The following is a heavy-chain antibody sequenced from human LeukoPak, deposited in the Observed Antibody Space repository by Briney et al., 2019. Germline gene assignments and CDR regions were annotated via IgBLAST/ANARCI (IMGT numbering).Heavy chain of an antibody. Sequence: ASVKVSCKASGYTFTGYYMHWVRQAPGQGLEWMGWINPNSGGTNYAQKFQGRVTMTRDTSISTAYMELSRLRSDDTAVYYCARTKSGSYYWFDYWGQGTLVTVSS. V-gene: IGHV1-2*02. J-gene: IGHJ5*01. CDR3: ARTKSGSYYWFDY. D-gene: IGHD1-26*01. CDR1: GYTFTGYY. CDR2: INPNSGGT.